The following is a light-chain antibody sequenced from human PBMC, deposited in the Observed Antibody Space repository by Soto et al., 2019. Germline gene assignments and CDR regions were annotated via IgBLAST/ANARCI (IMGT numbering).Light chain of an antibody. CDR1: QSVSSN. J-gene: IGKJ1*01. CDR2: GAS. V-gene: IGKV3-15*01. CDR3: QQYNNWPGWA. Sequence: EIVMTQSPATLSVSPGERVTLSCRASQSVSSNLAWYQQKPGQAPRLLIYGASTRATGIPARFSGSGSGTDFTLTISSLQSEDSAVYYCQQYNNWPGWAFGQGTKVEIK.